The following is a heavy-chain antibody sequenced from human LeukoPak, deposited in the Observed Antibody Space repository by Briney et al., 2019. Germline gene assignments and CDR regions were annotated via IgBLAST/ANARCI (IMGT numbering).Heavy chain of an antibody. CDR1: GFTFSSYW. D-gene: IGHD4-17*01. Sequence: GGSLRLSCAASGFTFSSYWMSWVRQPPGKGLEWVSLLNWDGSRTYYADSVKGRFTISRDNNKNSLFLQMTNLRPEDTALYYCAKTGSDDYGEYFDYWGRGTLVTVSS. V-gene: IGHV3-43*01. CDR3: AKTGSDDYGEYFDY. J-gene: IGHJ4*02. CDR2: LNWDGSRT.